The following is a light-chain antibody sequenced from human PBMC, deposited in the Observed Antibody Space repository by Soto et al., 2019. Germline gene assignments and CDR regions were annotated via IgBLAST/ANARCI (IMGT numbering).Light chain of an antibody. CDR3: QQRSNWIT. CDR1: QSVSSY. J-gene: IGKJ5*01. V-gene: IGKV3-11*01. Sequence: TALTRAPSTPSLPPGSRATLPCTASQSVSSYLAWYQQKPGQAPRLLIYDASNRATGIPARFSGSGSGTDFTLTISRLEAEDFAVYYCQQRSNWITFGKGTLLEIK. CDR2: DAS.